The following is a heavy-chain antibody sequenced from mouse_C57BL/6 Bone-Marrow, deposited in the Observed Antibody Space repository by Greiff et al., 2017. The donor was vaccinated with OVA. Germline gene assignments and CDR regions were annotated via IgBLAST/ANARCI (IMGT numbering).Heavy chain of an antibody. V-gene: IGHV5-6*01. CDR1: GFTFSSYG. Sequence: DVHLVESGGDLVKPGGSLKLSCAASGFTFSSYGMSWVRQTPDKRLEWVATISSGGSYTYYPDSVKGRFTISRDNAKNTLYLQMSSLKSEDTAMYYCARPDYYGSYWGQGTLVTVSA. CDR3: ARPDYYGSY. J-gene: IGHJ3*01. D-gene: IGHD1-1*01. CDR2: ISSGGSYT.